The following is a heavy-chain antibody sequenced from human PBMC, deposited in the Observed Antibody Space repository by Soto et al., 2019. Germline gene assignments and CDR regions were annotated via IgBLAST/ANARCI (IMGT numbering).Heavy chain of an antibody. CDR2: ISGSGGST. J-gene: IGHJ4*02. D-gene: IGHD3-10*01. Sequence: GGSLRLSCAASGFTFSSYAMSWVRQAPGKGLEWVSAISGSGGSTYYADSVKDRFTISRDNSKNTLYLQMNSLRAEDTAVYYCAKNQLLWFASFDYWGQGTLVTVSS. CDR3: AKNQLLWFASFDY. CDR1: GFTFSSYA. V-gene: IGHV3-23*01.